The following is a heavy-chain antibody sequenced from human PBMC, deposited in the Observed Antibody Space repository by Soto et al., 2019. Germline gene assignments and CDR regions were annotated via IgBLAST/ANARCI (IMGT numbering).Heavy chain of an antibody. Sequence: GSLRLSCKASGFTFSSYSMSWVRQAPGKGLEWVSSISSSSSYTYYADSVKGRFTISRDNAKNSLYLQMNSLRAEDTAVYYCARTQYNWNDSAAFDIWGQGTMVTVSS. CDR1: GFTFSSYS. CDR3: ARTQYNWNDSAAFDI. CDR2: ISSSSSYT. D-gene: IGHD1-1*01. J-gene: IGHJ3*02. V-gene: IGHV3-21*01.